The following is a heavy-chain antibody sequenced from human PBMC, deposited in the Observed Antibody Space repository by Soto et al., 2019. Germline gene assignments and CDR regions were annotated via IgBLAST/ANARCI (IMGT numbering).Heavy chain of an antibody. Sequence: QVQLVQSGAEVQKPGSSVKVSCKASGGTFSSYAISWVRQAPGQGLEWIGGITPIFGTANYAQKFQGRVTITADESTSTAYMELSSLRSEDTAVYYCARTMYYYDSSGYYPMGYWGQGTLVTVSS. V-gene: IGHV1-69*01. CDR2: ITPIFGTA. J-gene: IGHJ4*02. D-gene: IGHD3-22*01. CDR3: ARTMYYYDSSGYYPMGY. CDR1: GGTFSSYA.